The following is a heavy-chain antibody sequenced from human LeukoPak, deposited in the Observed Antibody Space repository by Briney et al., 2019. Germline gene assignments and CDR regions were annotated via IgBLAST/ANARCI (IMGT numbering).Heavy chain of an antibody. D-gene: IGHD3-10*01. CDR1: GGSISSSSYY. CDR2: IYYSGST. Sequence: SETLSLTCTVSGGSISSSSYYWGWIRQPPGKGLEWIGSIYYSGSTYYNPSLKSRVTISVDTSKNQFSLKLSSVTAADTAVYYCARDGGYYGSGSYFSVTGGFDYWGQGTLVTVSS. V-gene: IGHV4-39*07. J-gene: IGHJ4*02. CDR3: ARDGGYYGSGSYFSVTGGFDY.